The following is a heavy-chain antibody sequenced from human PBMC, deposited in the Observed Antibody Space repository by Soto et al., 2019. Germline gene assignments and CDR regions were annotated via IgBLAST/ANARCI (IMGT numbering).Heavy chain of an antibody. CDR2: IIPIFGTA. CDR3: AKQSIRVSIFGVVKGYFGY. Sequence: ASVKVSCKASGGTFSSYAISWVRQAPGQGLEWMGGIIPIFGTANYAQKFQGRVTITADEATSTAYMELSSLRSEDTAVDYCAKQSIRVSIFGVVKGYFGYGGQGTLVTVSS. J-gene: IGHJ4*02. D-gene: IGHD3-3*01. V-gene: IGHV1-69*13. CDR1: GGTFSSYA.